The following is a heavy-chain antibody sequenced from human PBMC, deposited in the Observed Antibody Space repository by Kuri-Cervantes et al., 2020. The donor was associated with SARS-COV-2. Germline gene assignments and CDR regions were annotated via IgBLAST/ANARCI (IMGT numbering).Heavy chain of an antibody. Sequence: ASVKVSCKASGATFSTYGFSWVRQAPGQGLEWMGIINPSGGSTSYAQKFQGRVTMTRDTSTSTVYMELSSLRSEDAAVYYCARDFRGSNYYDSSGPHDAFDIWGQGTMVTVSS. V-gene: IGHV1-46*01. D-gene: IGHD3-22*01. J-gene: IGHJ3*02. CDR2: INPSGGST. CDR3: ARDFRGSNYYDSSGPHDAFDI. CDR1: GATFSTYG.